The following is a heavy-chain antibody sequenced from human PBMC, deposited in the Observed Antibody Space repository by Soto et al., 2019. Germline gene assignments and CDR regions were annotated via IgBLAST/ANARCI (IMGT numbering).Heavy chain of an antibody. CDR3: ARTGGYDFWSGYLGTHSYNWFDP. Sequence: GGSLRLSCAASGFTFSSYSMNWVRQAPGKGLEWVSSISSSSSYIYYADSVKGRFTISRDNAKNSLYLQMNSLRAEDTAVYYCARTGGYDFWSGYLGTHSYNWFDPWGQGTLVTVSS. V-gene: IGHV3-21*01. CDR1: GFTFSSYS. J-gene: IGHJ5*02. D-gene: IGHD3-3*01. CDR2: ISSSSSYI.